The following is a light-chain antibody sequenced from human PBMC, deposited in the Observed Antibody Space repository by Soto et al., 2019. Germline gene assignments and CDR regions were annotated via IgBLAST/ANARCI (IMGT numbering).Light chain of an antibody. Sequence: DIQMTQSPSTLSGSVGERVTITCRASQTISSWLAWYQQKPGKAPKLLIYLASTLQRGVPSRFSGSGSGTDFSLPISSLQPEDVATYYCQYLNSFPLRFGQGTKVDIK. CDR2: LAS. CDR3: QYLNSFPLR. J-gene: IGKJ1*01. CDR1: QTISSW. V-gene: IGKV1-5*01.